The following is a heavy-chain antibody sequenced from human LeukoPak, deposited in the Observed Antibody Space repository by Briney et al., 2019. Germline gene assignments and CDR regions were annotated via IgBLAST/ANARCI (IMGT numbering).Heavy chain of an antibody. CDR2: RFTSGST. CDR1: GGSISSFY. CDR3: ARGRDWTWGY. V-gene: IGHV4-4*07. D-gene: IGHD3/OR15-3a*01. Sequence: SETLSLTCTVSGGSISSFYWSWIRLPAGKGLEWIGRRFTSGSTNYNPSLKSRVTMSVDTSKNQFSLKLSSVTAADTAVYYCARGRDWTWGYWGQGTLVTVSS. J-gene: IGHJ4*02.